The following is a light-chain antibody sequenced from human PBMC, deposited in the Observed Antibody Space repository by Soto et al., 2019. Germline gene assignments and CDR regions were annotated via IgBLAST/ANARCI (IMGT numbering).Light chain of an antibody. J-gene: IGLJ3*02. V-gene: IGLV2-23*02. CDR2: EVS. Sequence: QSALTQPASVSGSPGQSITISCTGTSSDVGSYNFVSWYQQHPGKAPKLMISEVSKRPSGVSNRFSGSKSGNTASLTISGLQAEDEADYYCCSYAGSSTWVFGGGTTVTVL. CDR3: CSYAGSSTWV. CDR1: SSDVGSYNF.